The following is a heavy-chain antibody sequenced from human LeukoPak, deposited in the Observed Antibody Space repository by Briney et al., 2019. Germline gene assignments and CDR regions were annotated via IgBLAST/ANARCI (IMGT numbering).Heavy chain of an antibody. CDR3: TRKMGVGETRPFDY. J-gene: IGHJ4*02. D-gene: IGHD1-26*01. CDR1: GASISRSNW. CDR2: IFYSGTT. V-gene: IGHV4-4*02. Sequence: ASVTLSLTCTVSGASISRSNWGRWVRQYPGKGPERIGEIFYSGTTNYNPSLKSRVTVSIERSKNQFSLNLTSVAAADTAVYYCTRKMGVGETRPFDYWGRGTLVTVSS.